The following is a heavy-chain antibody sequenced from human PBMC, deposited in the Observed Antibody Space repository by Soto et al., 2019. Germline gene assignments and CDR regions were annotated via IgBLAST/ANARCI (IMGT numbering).Heavy chain of an antibody. CDR2: IKDGGRT. J-gene: IGHJ4*02. Sequence: QVQLQQWGAGLLKPSETLSLNCAVNGGSLSGYYWSWIRQPPGKGLEWIGEIKDGGRTNYSPSLKSRATISSDTSNSQVSLRLDSVTAADTGVYYCARGQEGVVATHWDQGTLVTVSS. D-gene: IGHD5-12*01. V-gene: IGHV4-34*01. CDR1: GGSLSGYY. CDR3: ARGQEGVVATH.